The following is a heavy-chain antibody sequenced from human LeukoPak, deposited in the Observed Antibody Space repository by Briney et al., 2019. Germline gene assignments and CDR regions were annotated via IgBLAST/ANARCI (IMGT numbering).Heavy chain of an antibody. J-gene: IGHJ4*02. V-gene: IGHV3-30*03. CDR3: ARDRMNYFDY. CDR2: ISYDGSNK. CDR1: GFTFSSYG. Sequence: GGSLRLSCAASGFTFSSYGMHWVRQAPGKGLEWVAVISYDGSNKYYADSVKGRFTISRDNSKNTLYLQMNSLRAEDTAVYYCARDRMNYFDYWGQGTLVTVSS.